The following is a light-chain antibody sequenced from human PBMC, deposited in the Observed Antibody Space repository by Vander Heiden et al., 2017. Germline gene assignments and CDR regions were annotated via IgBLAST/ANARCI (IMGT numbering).Light chain of an antibody. CDR1: QSISFY. CDR3: QQSYIAPLT. Sequence: DIQMTQSPSSLSASVGDRVTVTCRASQSISFYLNWYQQKPGKVPKLLIYDASRLQSWVPSRFSGSGSGTDFTLTINSLQPEDFATYFCQQSYIAPLTFGGGTKVEI. CDR2: DAS. V-gene: IGKV1-39*01. J-gene: IGKJ4*01.